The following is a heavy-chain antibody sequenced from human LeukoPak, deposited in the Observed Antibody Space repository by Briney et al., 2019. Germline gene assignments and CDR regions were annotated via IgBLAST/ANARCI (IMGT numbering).Heavy chain of an antibody. D-gene: IGHD1-26*01. J-gene: IGHJ3*02. Sequence: SETLSLTCAVYGGSFSGYYWSWIRQPPGKGLEWIGEINHSGSTNYNPSLKSRVTMSVDTSKNQFSLKLSSVTAADTAVYYCARDEAFSGSYLDAFDIWGQGTMVTVSS. CDR3: ARDEAFSGSYLDAFDI. CDR2: INHSGST. CDR1: GGSFSGYY. V-gene: IGHV4-34*01.